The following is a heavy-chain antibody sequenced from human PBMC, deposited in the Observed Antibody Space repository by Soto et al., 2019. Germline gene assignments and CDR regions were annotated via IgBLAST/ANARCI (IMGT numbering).Heavy chain of an antibody. Sequence: QLQLQQWGAGLLKPSETLSLTCTVYGGSFSGFYWSWIRQSPGQGLEWIAGISQSGVTNCNPTFKGRVTISMDTSNKQFSLRFTSWTAADMAVYYCARGGYYAPRDVWGQGTTVAVSS. CDR2: ISQSGVT. CDR3: ARGGYYAPRDV. CDR1: GGSFSGFY. V-gene: IGHV4-34*02. D-gene: IGHD2-15*01. J-gene: IGHJ6*01.